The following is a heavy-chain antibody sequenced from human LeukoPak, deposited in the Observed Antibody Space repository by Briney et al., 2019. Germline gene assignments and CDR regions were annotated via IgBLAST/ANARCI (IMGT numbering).Heavy chain of an antibody. CDR2: IGGPGAPT. V-gene: IGHV3-23*01. CDR1: GFTFSSYS. Sequence: AGGSLRLSCVASGFTFSSYSLTWVRQTPEKGLVWVSIIGGPGAPTFYADSVEGRFTISRDNSKNTVYLQMNSLRAEDTALYFRARGATRATRHFDLWGRGTLVTVSS. CDR3: ARGATRATRHFDL. J-gene: IGHJ2*01. D-gene: IGHD2-15*01.